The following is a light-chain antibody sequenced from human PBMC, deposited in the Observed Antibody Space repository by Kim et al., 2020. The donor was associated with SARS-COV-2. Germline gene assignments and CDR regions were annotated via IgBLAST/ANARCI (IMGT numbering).Light chain of an antibody. CDR3: SSYAGSNNLV. Sequence: GQSVTISCTGTSIDVGGYNYVSWYQQHPGKAPNLMIYEVSKRPSGVPDRFSGSKSGNTASLTVSGLQAEDEADYYCSSYAGSNNLVFGGGTQLTVL. J-gene: IGLJ3*02. V-gene: IGLV2-8*01. CDR2: EVS. CDR1: SIDVGGYNY.